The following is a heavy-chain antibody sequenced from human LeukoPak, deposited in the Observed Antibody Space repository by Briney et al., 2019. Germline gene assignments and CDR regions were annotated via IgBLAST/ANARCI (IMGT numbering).Heavy chain of an antibody. Sequence: SQTLSLTCTVSGNSISSGDNYWSWIRQPAGKGLEWIGRIYTSGSTNYNPSLKSRVTISGDTSRNQFSLRLTSVTAADTAVYYCARASYSYDINGWVPFDYWGQGTLVTVSS. V-gene: IGHV4-61*02. D-gene: IGHD3-22*01. CDR3: ARASYSYDINGWVPFDY. J-gene: IGHJ4*02. CDR2: IYTSGST. CDR1: GNSISSGDNY.